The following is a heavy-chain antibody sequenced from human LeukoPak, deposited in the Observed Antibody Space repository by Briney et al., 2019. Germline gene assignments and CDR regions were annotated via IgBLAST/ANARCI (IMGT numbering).Heavy chain of an antibody. CDR2: IYSDGNT. Sequence: GGSLRLSCAASGFTVSGNFMSWVRQAPGKGLDWVSVIYSDGNTYYADSVRGRFTVSRDNSRDTLYLQMNSLSVEDTAVYYCARDLYCSAGSCSSWGQGTLVTVSS. D-gene: IGHD2-15*01. J-gene: IGHJ5*02. CDR1: GFTVSGNF. CDR3: ARDLYCSAGSCSS. V-gene: IGHV3-53*05.